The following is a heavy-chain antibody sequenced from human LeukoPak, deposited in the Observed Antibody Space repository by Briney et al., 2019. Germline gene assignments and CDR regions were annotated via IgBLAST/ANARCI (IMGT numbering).Heavy chain of an antibody. J-gene: IGHJ4*02. V-gene: IGHV5-10-1*01. CDR3: ARQVGIAAAALPY. CDR1: GYSFTSYW. Sequence: GESLKISCKGSGYSFTSYWISWVRQMPGKGLEWMGRIDPSDSYTNYSPSFQGHVTISADKSISTAYPQWSSLKASDTAMYYCARQVGIAAAALPYWGQGTLVTVSS. D-gene: IGHD6-13*01. CDR2: IDPSDSYT.